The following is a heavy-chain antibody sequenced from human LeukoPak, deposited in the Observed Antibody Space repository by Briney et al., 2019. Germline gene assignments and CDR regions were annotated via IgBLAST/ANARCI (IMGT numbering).Heavy chain of an antibody. D-gene: IGHD3-3*01. CDR3: ARWPISDY. Sequence: KASETLSLTCTVSGGSISSYYWSWIRQPPGKGLEWIGYIYYSESTNYNPSLKSRVTISVDTSKNQFSLKLSSVTAADTAVYYCARWPISDYWGQGTLVTVSS. V-gene: IGHV4-59*08. J-gene: IGHJ4*02. CDR2: IYYSEST. CDR1: GGSISSYY.